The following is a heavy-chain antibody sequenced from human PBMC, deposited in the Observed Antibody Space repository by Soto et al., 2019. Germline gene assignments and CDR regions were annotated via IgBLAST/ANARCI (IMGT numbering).Heavy chain of an antibody. D-gene: IGHD5-12*01. V-gene: IGHV3-23*01. CDR2: TSGSGGST. CDR3: AKDPVDIVATDPDDAFDI. J-gene: IGHJ3*02. Sequence: GGSLRLSCAASGFTFSSYALSWVRQAPGKGPDCVSATSGSGGSTYYADSVKGRFTISRDNSKNTLYLQMNSLRAEDTAVYYCAKDPVDIVATDPDDAFDIWGQGTMVTVSS. CDR1: GFTFSSYA.